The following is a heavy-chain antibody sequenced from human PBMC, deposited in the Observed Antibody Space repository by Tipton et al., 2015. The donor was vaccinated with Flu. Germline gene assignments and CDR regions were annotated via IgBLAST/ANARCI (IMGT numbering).Heavy chain of an antibody. J-gene: IGHJ4*02. V-gene: IGHV3-64*07. CDR1: GFTFSTFR. CDR2: TTKNGTDT. CDR3: AREPAFGDLDY. Sequence: QLVQSGGGLVQPGGSLRLSCAASGFTFSTFRMHWIRQTPGKGLECVSVTTKNGTDTYYTDSVRGRFHISRDNSKSTLYLQMGSLRAEDTAVYYCAREPAFGDLDYWGQGALVTVPS. D-gene: IGHD3-10*01.